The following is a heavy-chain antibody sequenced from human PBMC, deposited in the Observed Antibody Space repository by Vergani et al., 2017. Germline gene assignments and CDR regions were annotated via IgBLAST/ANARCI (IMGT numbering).Heavy chain of an antibody. J-gene: IGHJ4*02. CDR2: IYYSGST. D-gene: IGHD3-22*01. CDR3: ARLDSSGYDFDY. CDR1: GGSISSYY. V-gene: IGHV4-59*06. Sequence: QVQLQESGPGLVKPSETLSLTCTVSGGSISSYYWSWIRQPPGKGLEWIGYIYYSGSTYYNPSLKSRVTISVDTSKNQFSLKLSSVTAADTAVYYCARLDSSGYDFDYWGQGTLVTVSS.